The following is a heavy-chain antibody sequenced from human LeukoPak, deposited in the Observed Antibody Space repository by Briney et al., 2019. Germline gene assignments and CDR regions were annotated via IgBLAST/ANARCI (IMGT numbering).Heavy chain of an antibody. CDR1: GGTFSSYA. CDR3: ASNYDFWSGYSPHDYYYYGMDV. V-gene: IGHV1-69*13. Sequence: GASVKVSCKASGGTFSSYAISWVRQAPGQGLEWMGGIIPIFGTANYAQKFQGRVTITADESTSTAYMGLSSLRSEDTAVYYCASNYDFWSGYSPHDYYYYGMDVWGQGTTVTVSS. J-gene: IGHJ6*02. CDR2: IIPIFGTA. D-gene: IGHD3-3*01.